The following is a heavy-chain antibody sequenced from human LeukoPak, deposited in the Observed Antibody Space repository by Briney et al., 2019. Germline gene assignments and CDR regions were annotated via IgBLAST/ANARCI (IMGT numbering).Heavy chain of an antibody. CDR1: GFPFSSYG. CDR2: ISSSGSTI. V-gene: IGHV3-48*04. Sequence: GGSLRLSCAASGFPFSSYGMHWVRQAPGKGLEWVSYISSSGSTIYYADSVEGRFTISRDNAKNSLYLQMNSLRAEDTAVYYCARWGRWLHRYYFDYWGQGTLVTVSS. J-gene: IGHJ4*02. D-gene: IGHD5-24*01. CDR3: ARWGRWLHRYYFDY.